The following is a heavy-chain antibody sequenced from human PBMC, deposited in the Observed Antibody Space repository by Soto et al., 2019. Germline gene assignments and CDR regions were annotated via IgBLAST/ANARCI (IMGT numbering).Heavy chain of an antibody. J-gene: IGHJ4*02. Sequence: SETLSLTCAVNGGSFSGYYWSWIRQPPGKGLEWIGEINHSGSTNYNPSLKSRVTISVDTSKNQFSLKLSSVTAADTAVYYCARGPYCSGGSCYLIYYFDYWGQGTLVTVSS. CDR3: ARGPYCSGGSCYLIYYFDY. V-gene: IGHV4-34*01. D-gene: IGHD2-15*01. CDR1: GGSFSGYY. CDR2: INHSGST.